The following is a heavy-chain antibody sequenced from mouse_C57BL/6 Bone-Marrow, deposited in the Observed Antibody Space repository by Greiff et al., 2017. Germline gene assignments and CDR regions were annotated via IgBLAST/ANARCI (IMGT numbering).Heavy chain of an antibody. J-gene: IGHJ3*01. V-gene: IGHV1-7*01. CDR3: ATGGNYAWCAY. D-gene: IGHD2-1*01. Sequence: VQLQQSGAELAKPGASVKLSCKASGYTFTRYWMHWVKQRPGQGLEWIGSITPSRGYTTYNQKFKDKATLTADKSSSTAYMQLSSLTYEDSAVYYCATGGNYAWCAYWGQGTLVTGSA. CDR1: GYTFTRYW. CDR2: ITPSRGYT.